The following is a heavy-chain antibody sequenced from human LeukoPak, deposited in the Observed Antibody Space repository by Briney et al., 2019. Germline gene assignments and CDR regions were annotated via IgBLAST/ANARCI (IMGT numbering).Heavy chain of an antibody. CDR2: INPNSGGT. CDR1: GYTFTGYY. Sequence: GASVKDSCKASGYTFTGYYMHWVRQAPGQGLEWMGWINPNSGGTKYAQKFQGRVTMTRDTSISTAYMELSRLRSDDTAVYYCARDLVELTLVANWFDPWGQGTLVTVSS. CDR3: ARDLVELTLVANWFDP. J-gene: IGHJ5*02. D-gene: IGHD1-26*01. V-gene: IGHV1-2*02.